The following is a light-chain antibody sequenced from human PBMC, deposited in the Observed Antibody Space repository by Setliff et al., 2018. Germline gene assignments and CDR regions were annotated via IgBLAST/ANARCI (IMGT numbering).Light chain of an antibody. CDR2: EVT. J-gene: IGLJ1*01. Sequence: QSALTQPPSASGSPGQSVTISCTGTSSDVDAYDYVSWYQQHPGKAPKLMLYEVTKRPSGVPDRFSGSKSGNTASLTVSGLQAEDEADYYCSAYAGSNNWGVFGTGTKVTVL. CDR1: SSDVDAYDY. CDR3: SAYAGSNNWGV. V-gene: IGLV2-8*01.